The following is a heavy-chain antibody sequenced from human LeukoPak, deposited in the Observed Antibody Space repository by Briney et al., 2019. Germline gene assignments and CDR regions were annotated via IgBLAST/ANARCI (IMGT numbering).Heavy chain of an antibody. D-gene: IGHD3-10*01. CDR1: GFTFSSYA. CDR2: ISGSGGST. V-gene: IGHV3-23*01. Sequence: PGGSLRLSCAASGFTFSSYAMSWVRQAPGKGLEWVSAISGSGGSTYYADSVKGRFTISRDNSKNTLYLQMNSLRAEDTAVYYCAKDGSLWLGEAPTDYWGQGTLVTVSS. J-gene: IGHJ4*02. CDR3: AKDGSLWLGEAPTDY.